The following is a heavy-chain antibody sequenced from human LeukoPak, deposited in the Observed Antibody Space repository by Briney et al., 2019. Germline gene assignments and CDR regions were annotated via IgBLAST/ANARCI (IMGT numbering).Heavy chain of an antibody. Sequence: GGSLRLSCAASGFTFSSYAMHWVRQAPGKGLEWVAVISYDGSNKYYADSVKGRFTISRDNSKNTLYLQMNSLRAEDTAVYYCARDRSPTLNAFDIWGQGTMVTVSS. V-gene: IGHV3-30-3*01. CDR1: GFTFSSYA. CDR2: ISYDGSNK. J-gene: IGHJ3*02. CDR3: ARDRSPTLNAFDI.